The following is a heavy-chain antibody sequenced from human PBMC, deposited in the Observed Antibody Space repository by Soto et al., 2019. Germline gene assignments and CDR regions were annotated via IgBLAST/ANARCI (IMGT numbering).Heavy chain of an antibody. Sequence: QVQLVQSGAAVKKPGASVKVSCKASGYIFTNYYIHWVRQAPGQGLEWMGIINPSGSSTRYAQNFQGRVTMTRDTSSSTVYMELSSLRFEDTAVYYCARDVGDSGSHWFDPWGQGRLVTVSS. J-gene: IGHJ5*02. V-gene: IGHV1-46*01. CDR1: GYIFTNYY. CDR2: INPSGSST. CDR3: ARDVGDSGSHWFDP. D-gene: IGHD1-26*01.